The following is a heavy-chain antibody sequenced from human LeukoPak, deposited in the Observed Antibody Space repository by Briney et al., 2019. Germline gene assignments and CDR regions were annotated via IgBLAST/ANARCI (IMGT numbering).Heavy chain of an antibody. CDR1: GYTFTSYD. D-gene: IGHD3-10*01. V-gene: IGHV1-8*01. CDR2: MNPNSGNT. J-gene: IGHJ4*02. CDR3: TRGVMKGSGKTFDY. Sequence: GASVKVSCKTSGYTFTSYDINWVRQATGQGLEWMGWMNPNSGNTGYAQKFQGRVTMTRNTSISIAYMELSSLGSEDTAVYFCTRGVMKGSGKTFDYWGQGTLVTVSS.